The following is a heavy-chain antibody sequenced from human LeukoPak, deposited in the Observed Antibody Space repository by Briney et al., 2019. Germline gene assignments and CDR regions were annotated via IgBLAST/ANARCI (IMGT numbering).Heavy chain of an antibody. CDR2: INHSGST. D-gene: IGHD3-10*01. J-gene: IGHJ4*02. Sequence: SETLSLTCAVYGGSFSGYYWSWIRQPPGKGLEWIGEINHSGSTNYNPSLRSRVTISVDTSKNQFSLKLSSVTAADTAVYYCARGRKSELWFGELSYYFDYWGQGTLVTVSS. CDR3: ARGRKSELWFGELSYYFDY. V-gene: IGHV4-34*01. CDR1: GGSFSGYY.